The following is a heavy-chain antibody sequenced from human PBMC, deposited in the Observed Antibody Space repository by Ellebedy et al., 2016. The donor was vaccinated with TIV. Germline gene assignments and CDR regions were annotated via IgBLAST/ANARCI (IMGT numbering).Heavy chain of an antibody. Sequence: AASVKVSCKASGGTFSTHAISWVRQAPGQGLEWMGGTFPMSGKANYAQKFQGRVTITADESTSTAYMELSSLRSEDTAVYYCARGGLYNFGYSHWGQGTLVTVSS. V-gene: IGHV1-69*13. CDR1: GGTFSTHA. D-gene: IGHD3-22*01. J-gene: IGHJ4*02. CDR3: ARGGLYNFGYSH. CDR2: TFPMSGKA.